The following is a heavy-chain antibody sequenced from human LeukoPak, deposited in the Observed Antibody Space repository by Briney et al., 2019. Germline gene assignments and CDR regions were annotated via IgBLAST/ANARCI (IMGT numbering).Heavy chain of an antibody. Sequence: GGSLRLSCAASGLTFSSYEMNWVRQAPGKGLEWVSYISSGGSTIYYADSVKGRFTISRDNAKNSLYLQMNSLRAEDTAVYYCAELGITMIGGVWGKGTTVTISS. CDR2: ISSGGSTI. D-gene: IGHD3-10*02. J-gene: IGHJ6*04. CDR3: AELGITMIGGV. V-gene: IGHV3-48*03. CDR1: GLTFSSYE.